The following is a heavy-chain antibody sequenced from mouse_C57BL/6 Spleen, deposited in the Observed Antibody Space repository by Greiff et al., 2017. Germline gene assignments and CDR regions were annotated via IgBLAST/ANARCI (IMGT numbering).Heavy chain of an antibody. Sequence: QVQLKESGAELVRPGASVTLSCKASGYTFTDYEMHWVKQTPVHGLEWIGAIDPETGGTAYNQKFKGKAILTADKSSSTAYMELRSLTSEDSAVYYRTRSGTTVVEEYYAMDYWGQGTSGTVSS. CDR3: TRSGTTVVEEYYAMDY. CDR1: GYTFTDYE. CDR2: IDPETGGT. V-gene: IGHV1-15*01. J-gene: IGHJ4*01. D-gene: IGHD1-1*01.